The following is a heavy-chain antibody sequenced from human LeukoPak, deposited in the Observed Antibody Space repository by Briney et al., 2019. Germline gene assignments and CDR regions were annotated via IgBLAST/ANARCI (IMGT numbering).Heavy chain of an antibody. D-gene: IGHD2-2*01. CDR1: GFTFRDYW. V-gene: IGHV3-7*01. CDR2: IKQDGSEQ. J-gene: IGHJ5*02. CDR3: VRSRHSTAYNWFDR. Sequence: GGSLSLSCAVSGFTFRDYWMSWARQAPGKGLEWVANIKQDGSEQNYVDSVEGRFTISRNDAENSLYLQMNSLRVEDTAVYYCVRSRHSTAYNWFDRWGQGTLVIVSA.